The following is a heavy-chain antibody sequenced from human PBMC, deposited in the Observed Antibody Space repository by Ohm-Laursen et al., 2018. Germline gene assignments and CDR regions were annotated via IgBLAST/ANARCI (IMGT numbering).Heavy chain of an antibody. V-gene: IGHV3-64*01. Sequence: SLRLSCSASGFTFSTYSMNWVRQAPGKGLECVSAITSGGSIYYGNSVKGGFTISRDNSENTLYLQMGSLIPEDTAVYYCARRNDAFDIWGQGTKVTVSS. CDR3: ARRNDAFDI. J-gene: IGHJ3*02. CDR2: ITSGGSI. CDR1: GFTFSTYS.